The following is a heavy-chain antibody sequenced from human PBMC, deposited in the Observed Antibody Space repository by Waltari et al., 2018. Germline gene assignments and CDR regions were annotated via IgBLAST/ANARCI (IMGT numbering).Heavy chain of an antibody. CDR1: GGSFPTFG. CDR2: IIPTFQKV. J-gene: IGHJ4*02. V-gene: IGHV1-69*01. CDR3: AGGTPLRFFVH. Sequence: QVQLVQTGAEVKTPGSSVKVSCTAAGGSFPTFGLYWVRQAPGQGLEWRGGIIPTFQKVAYAQEFQGRVSITADDYTGTAYMELTSLRFEDTAVYYCAGGTPLRFFVHWGQGTRVTVSS.